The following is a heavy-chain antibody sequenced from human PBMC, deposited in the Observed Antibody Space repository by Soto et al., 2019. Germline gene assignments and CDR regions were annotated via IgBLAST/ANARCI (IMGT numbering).Heavy chain of an antibody. CDR3: APHVSCSGGSCQYDAFAI. V-gene: IGHV3-23*01. Sequence: EVQVLESGGGLVQPGGSLRLSCEGSGFTVSSHAMTWIRQAPGKGSEWVSTVTADGGTYYADSVKGRFAMSRDTSENTLYLQMNSLGAEDTAAYYCAPHVSCSGGSCQYDAFAIRGQGTMVTVSS. CDR2: VTADGGT. J-gene: IGHJ3*02. CDR1: GFTVSSHA. D-gene: IGHD2-15*01.